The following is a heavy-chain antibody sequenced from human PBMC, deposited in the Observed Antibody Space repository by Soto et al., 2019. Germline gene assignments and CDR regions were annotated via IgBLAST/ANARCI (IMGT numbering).Heavy chain of an antibody. D-gene: IGHD6-19*01. Sequence: EVQLVESGGALVQPGGSLRLSCAASGFTFSTYGMTWVRQAPGKGLEWVSYISSHSTTIFYADSVKGRFTISRDDAKNSLSLQMNSLRAEDTAVYYCTRLSSFWCDDSWGQGTLVYVSS. J-gene: IGHJ4*02. CDR3: TRLSSFWCDDS. CDR2: ISSHSTTI. CDR1: GFTFSTYG. V-gene: IGHV3-48*01.